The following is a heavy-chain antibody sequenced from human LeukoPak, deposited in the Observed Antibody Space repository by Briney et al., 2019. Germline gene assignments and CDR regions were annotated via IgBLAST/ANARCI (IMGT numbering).Heavy chain of an antibody. CDR2: IIPIFGTA. CDR3: ARRRWRSYGLYYFDY. Sequence: SVKVSCKASGGTFSSYAISWVRQAPGKGLECRGGIIPIFGTANYAQKFQGRVTITADESTSTAYMELSSLRSEDTAVYYCARRRWRSYGLYYFDYWGQGTLVTVSS. J-gene: IGHJ4*02. CDR1: GGTFSSYA. D-gene: IGHD5-18*01. V-gene: IGHV1-69*01.